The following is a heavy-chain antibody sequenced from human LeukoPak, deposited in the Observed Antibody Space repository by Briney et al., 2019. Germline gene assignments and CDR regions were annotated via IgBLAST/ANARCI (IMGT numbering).Heavy chain of an antibody. V-gene: IGHV3-7*01. J-gene: IGHJ4*02. CDR2: IKHDGSEE. CDR1: GFILSGYF. D-gene: IGHD6-19*01. Sequence: GGSRRLSCAASGFILSGYFMSWVRQAPGKGLEWVASIKHDGSEEYYVDSVRGRFTISRDNTKSSLYLQMSSLRAEDTAVYYCAKGASGWSFDYWGQGTLVTVSS. CDR3: AKGASGWSFDY.